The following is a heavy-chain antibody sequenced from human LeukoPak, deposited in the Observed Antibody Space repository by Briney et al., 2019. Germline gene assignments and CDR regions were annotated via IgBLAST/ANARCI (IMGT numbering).Heavy chain of an antibody. J-gene: IGHJ4*02. V-gene: IGHV3-66*01. CDR1: GFTVSSNY. CDR2: IYSGGST. Sequence: GGSLRLSCAASGFTVSSNYMSWVRQAPGKGLGWVSVIYSGGSTYYADSVKGRFTISRDNSKNTLYLQMNSLRAEDTAVYYCARAPMVRGVITTYYFDYWGQGTLVTVSS. CDR3: ARAPMVRGVITTYYFDY. D-gene: IGHD3-10*01.